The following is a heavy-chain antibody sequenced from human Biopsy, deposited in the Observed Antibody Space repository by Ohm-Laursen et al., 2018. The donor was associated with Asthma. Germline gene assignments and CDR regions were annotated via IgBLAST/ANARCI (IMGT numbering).Heavy chain of an antibody. V-gene: IGHV4-31*02. D-gene: IGHD4-17*01. CDR3: ARTTYGDDGFDP. J-gene: IGHJ5*02. CDR1: GGSINIGDYY. Sequence: TLSLTWTVSGGSINIGDYYWGWIRQHPVKGLEWIGYIYYSGSTYYNPSLKSRVSISLDTSKNRFSLSLTSVTAADTAVYYCARTTYGDDGFDPWGQGTLVTVSS. CDR2: IYYSGST.